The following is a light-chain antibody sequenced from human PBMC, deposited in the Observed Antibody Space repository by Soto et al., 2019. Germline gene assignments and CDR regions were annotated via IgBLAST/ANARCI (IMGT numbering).Light chain of an antibody. CDR1: NIGSKS. V-gene: IGLV3-21*04. CDR3: QVWDSSSDHPV. Sequence: SYELTQPPSVSVAPGKTARITCGGNNIGSKSVHWYQQKPGQAPVLVIYYDSDRPSGIPERFSGSNSGNTATLTISRVEAXXXXXYYCQVWDSSSDHPVFGGGTKVTVL. CDR2: YDS. J-gene: IGLJ3*02.